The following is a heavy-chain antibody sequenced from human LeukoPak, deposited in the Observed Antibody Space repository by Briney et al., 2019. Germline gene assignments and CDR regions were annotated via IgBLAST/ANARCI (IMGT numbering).Heavy chain of an antibody. V-gene: IGHV3-23*01. Sequence: GGSLRLSCAASGFSFRNYAMTWLRQAPGKGLEWVSAISGGGETSYYADSVKGRFTISRDNSKNTLYLQMNSLRAEDTAVYYCAKEGRYSYAPDWGQGTLVIVSS. CDR3: AKEGRYSYAPD. J-gene: IGHJ4*02. CDR2: ISGGGETS. CDR1: GFSFRNYA. D-gene: IGHD5-18*01.